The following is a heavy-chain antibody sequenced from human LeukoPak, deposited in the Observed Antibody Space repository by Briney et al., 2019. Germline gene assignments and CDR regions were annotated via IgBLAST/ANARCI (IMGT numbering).Heavy chain of an antibody. CDR2: ISNSGST. CDR1: GVSISSYY. V-gene: IGHV4-59*08. J-gene: IGHJ4*02. CDR3: ARRGFFDF. Sequence: SETLSLTCTVSGVSISSYYWSWIRQPPGKGLELIAYISNSGSTNYNPSLKSRVTISVDTSKNHFSPKLSSVTAADTAIYFCARRGFFDFWGQGTLVTVSS.